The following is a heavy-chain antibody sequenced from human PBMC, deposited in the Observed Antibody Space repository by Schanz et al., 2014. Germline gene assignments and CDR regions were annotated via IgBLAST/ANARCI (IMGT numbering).Heavy chain of an antibody. V-gene: IGHV3-23*01. J-gene: IGHJ5*02. D-gene: IGHD3-9*01. CDR2: ISGSGGST. Sequence: EVQLLESGGGLVQPGGSLRLSCLASGFAFSSYGMNWLRQAPGKGLEWVSAISGSGGSTYYADSVKGRFTISRDNAKNTLYLQMNTLRAEDTAVYYCAKAADWPVTRFDPWGQGTLVTVSS. CDR3: AKAADWPVTRFDP. CDR1: GFAFSSYG.